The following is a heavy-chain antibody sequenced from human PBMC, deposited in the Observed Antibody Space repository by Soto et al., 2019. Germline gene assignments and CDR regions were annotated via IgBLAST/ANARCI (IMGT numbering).Heavy chain of an antibody. CDR1: GFTFSSYS. V-gene: IGHV3-21*01. J-gene: IGHJ4*02. D-gene: IGHD5-12*01. CDR2: ISSSSDI. Sequence: GGSLRLSCAASGFTFSSYSMNLVRQAPGKGLECVSSISSSSDIYYADSVKGRFTISRDNAKNSLYLQMNSLRAEDTAVYYCARGMATNSFDYWGQGTLVTVSS. CDR3: ARGMATNSFDY.